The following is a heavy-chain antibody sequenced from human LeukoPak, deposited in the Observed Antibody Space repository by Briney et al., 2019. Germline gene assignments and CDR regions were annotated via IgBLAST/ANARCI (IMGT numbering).Heavy chain of an antibody. CDR3: AKAPPGSSSWYQKPGLDY. J-gene: IGHJ4*02. V-gene: IGHV3-23*01. D-gene: IGHD6-13*01. CDR2: ISGSGGST. CDR1: GFTFSSYA. Sequence: GSLRLSCAASGFTFSSYAMSWVRQAPGKGLEWVSAISGSGGSTYYADSVKGRFTISRDNSKNTLYLQMNSLRAEDTPVYYCAKAPPGSSSWYQKPGLDYWGQGTLVTVSS.